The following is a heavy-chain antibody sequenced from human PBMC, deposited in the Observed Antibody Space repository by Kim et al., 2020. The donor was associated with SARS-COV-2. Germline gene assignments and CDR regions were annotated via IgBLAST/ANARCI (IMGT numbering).Heavy chain of an antibody. Sequence: SETLSLTCAVYGGSFSGYYWSWIRQPPGKGLEWIGEINHSGSTNYNPSLKSRVTISVDTSKNQFSLKLSSVTAADTAVYYCARGPRGYYYGSGRSDYWGQGTLVTVSS. J-gene: IGHJ4*02. CDR3: ARGPRGYYYGSGRSDY. D-gene: IGHD3-10*01. CDR2: INHSGST. CDR1: GGSFSGYY. V-gene: IGHV4-34*01.